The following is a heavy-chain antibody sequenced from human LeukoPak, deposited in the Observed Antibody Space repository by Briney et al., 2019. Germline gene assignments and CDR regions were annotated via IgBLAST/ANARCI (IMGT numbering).Heavy chain of an antibody. CDR1: GYSFTDYY. CDR3: TREVRVGNWFDS. D-gene: IGHD2-15*01. J-gene: IGHJ5*01. Sequence: ASVKVSCKASGYSFTDYYIHWVRQGPGQGLEWMGWINPDSGGTNYAQKFQGGVTMTRDTSIRTVYMYLSRLRSDDAAIYYCTREVRVGNWFDSWGQGTLVTVSS. CDR2: INPDSGGT. V-gene: IGHV1-2*02.